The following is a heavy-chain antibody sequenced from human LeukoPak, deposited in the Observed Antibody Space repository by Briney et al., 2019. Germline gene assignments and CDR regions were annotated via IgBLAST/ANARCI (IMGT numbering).Heavy chain of an antibody. Sequence: GGSLRLSCTASGFNFSNYWMHWVRQVPGKGLVWVSRLNTGGNSTIYADSVKGRFIISRDNAKSTLYLQMNILRADDTGVYYCTREGAYDSGTYGAGDYWGQGTLVTVSS. V-gene: IGHV3-74*01. CDR3: TREGAYDSGTYGAGDY. CDR2: LNTGGNST. J-gene: IGHJ4*02. D-gene: IGHD3-10*01. CDR1: GFNFSNYW.